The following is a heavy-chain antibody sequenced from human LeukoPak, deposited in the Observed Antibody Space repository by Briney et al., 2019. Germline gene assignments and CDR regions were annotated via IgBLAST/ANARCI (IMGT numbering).Heavy chain of an antibody. V-gene: IGHV4-34*01. CDR1: GGSFSGYY. Sequence: SETLSHTCAVCGGSFSGYYWSWIRQPPGKGLEWIGEINHSGSTNYNPSLKSRVTISVDTSKNQFSLKLSSVTAADTAVYYCAREGGIGSDYWGQGTLVTVSS. D-gene: IGHD3-16*01. J-gene: IGHJ4*02. CDR2: INHSGST. CDR3: AREGGIGSDY.